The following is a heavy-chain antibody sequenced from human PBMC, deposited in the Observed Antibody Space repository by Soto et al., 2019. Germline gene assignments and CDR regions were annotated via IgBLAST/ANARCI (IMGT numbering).Heavy chain of an antibody. J-gene: IGHJ3*02. CDR3: ARNWNYAFDI. D-gene: IGHD1-7*01. CDR2: IYSGNST. Sequence: GSLRLSCAASAFTVSGNYMSWVRQAPGKGLEWVSVIYSGNSTSYADSVKGRFTISRDNSKNTLYLQMNSLRAEDTAVYYCARNWNYAFDIWGQGTMVTVSS. CDR1: AFTVSGNY. V-gene: IGHV3-53*01.